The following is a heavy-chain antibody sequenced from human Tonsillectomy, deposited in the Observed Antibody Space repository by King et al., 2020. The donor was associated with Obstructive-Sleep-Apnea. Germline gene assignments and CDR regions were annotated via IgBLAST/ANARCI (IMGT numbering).Heavy chain of an antibody. D-gene: IGHD6-13*01. V-gene: IGHV3-66*01. CDR2: IYSGGSK. Sequence: VQLVESGGGLVQPGGSLRLSCAASGFTVSTNYMSWVRQAPGEGLEWVSVIYSGGSKYYADSGKGRLTISRDNSKNTLYLQMNSPRAEDTAVYYCAREQQAFDYWGQGTLVTVSS. J-gene: IGHJ4*02. CDR3: AREQQAFDY. CDR1: GFTVSTNY.